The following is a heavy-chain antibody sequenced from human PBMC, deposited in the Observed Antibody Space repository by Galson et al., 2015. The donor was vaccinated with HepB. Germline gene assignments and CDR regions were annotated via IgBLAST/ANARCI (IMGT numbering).Heavy chain of an antibody. J-gene: IGHJ4*02. V-gene: IGHV3-23*01. CDR2: ISGSGGST. Sequence: SLRLSCAASGFTFSSYAMSWVRQAPGKGLEWVSAISGSGGSTYYADSVKGRFTISRDISKNTLYLQMNSLRAEDTAVYYCAKFELRSSTRYTSDYWGQGTLVTVSS. D-gene: IGHD2-2*01. CDR1: GFTFSSYA. CDR3: AKFELRSSTRYTSDY.